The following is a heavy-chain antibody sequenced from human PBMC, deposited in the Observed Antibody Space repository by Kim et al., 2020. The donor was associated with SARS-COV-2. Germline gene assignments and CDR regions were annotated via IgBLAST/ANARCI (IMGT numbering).Heavy chain of an antibody. Sequence: ASVKVSCKASGYTFTGYYMHWVRQAPGQGLEWMGRINPNSGGTNYAQKFQGRVTMTRDTSISTAYMELSRLRSDDTAVYYCARDIRGADSSGYYYGLWGQGTLVTVSS. V-gene: IGHV1-2*06. J-gene: IGHJ4*02. CDR1: GYTFTGYY. D-gene: IGHD3-22*01. CDR3: ARDIRGADSSGYYYGL. CDR2: INPNSGGT.